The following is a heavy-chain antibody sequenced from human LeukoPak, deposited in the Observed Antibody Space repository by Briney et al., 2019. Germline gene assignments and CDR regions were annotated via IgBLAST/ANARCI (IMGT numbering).Heavy chain of an antibody. V-gene: IGHV3-30*02. CDR3: AKDRTITIFGVVSRTSKDY. CDR1: GFTFSTYG. J-gene: IGHJ4*02. Sequence: GGSLRLSCAASGFTFSTYGMHWVRQAPGKGLDWVAFIRYDGSNKYYADSVKGRFTISRDNSKNTLYLQMNSLRAEDTAVYYCAKDRTITIFGVVSRTSKDYWGQGTLVTVSS. CDR2: IRYDGSNK. D-gene: IGHD3-3*01.